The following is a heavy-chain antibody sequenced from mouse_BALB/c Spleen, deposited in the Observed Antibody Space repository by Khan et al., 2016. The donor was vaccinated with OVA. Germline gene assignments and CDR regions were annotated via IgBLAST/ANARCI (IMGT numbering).Heavy chain of an antibody. CDR3: AKFTPDYYSMDY. CDR1: GFSLTSFG. D-gene: IGHD1-1*01. Sequence: QVQLQQSGPGLVAPSQSLSITCTVSGFSLTSFGVNWVRQPPGKGLEWLGVIWGDGSTNYHSTLKSRLIVSKDNSKSQVFLKLISLQTDDTATYYCAKFTPDYYSMDYWGQGTSGTVSS. V-gene: IGHV2-3*01. J-gene: IGHJ4*01. CDR2: IWGDGST.